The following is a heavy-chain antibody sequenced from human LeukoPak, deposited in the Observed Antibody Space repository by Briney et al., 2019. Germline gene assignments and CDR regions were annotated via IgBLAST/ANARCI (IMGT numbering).Heavy chain of an antibody. CDR2: IFPGDSDT. CDR3: ARRDTSLFDY. V-gene: IGHV5-51*01. Sequence: GESLKISCKGSGYTFTSYWIGWVRQMPGKGLEWMGIIFPGDSDTTYSPSFQGQVTISADKSISTAYLQWSSLKASDTAMYYCARRDTSLFDYWGQGTLVTVSS. CDR1: GYTFTSYW. D-gene: IGHD5-18*01. J-gene: IGHJ4*02.